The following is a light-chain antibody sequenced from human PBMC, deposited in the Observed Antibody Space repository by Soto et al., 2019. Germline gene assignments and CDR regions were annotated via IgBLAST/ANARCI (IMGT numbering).Light chain of an antibody. Sequence: DIVLTQSPGTLSLSPGERATLSCRASQSVSRYLAWYQQKPGQAPRLLILGASTRATGVPARFSGSGSGTEFTLSISSLQSEDFAVYYCKQYKEWPPFTFGQGTRLEIK. CDR2: GAS. CDR1: QSVSRY. CDR3: KQYKEWPPFT. V-gene: IGKV3-15*01. J-gene: IGKJ5*01.